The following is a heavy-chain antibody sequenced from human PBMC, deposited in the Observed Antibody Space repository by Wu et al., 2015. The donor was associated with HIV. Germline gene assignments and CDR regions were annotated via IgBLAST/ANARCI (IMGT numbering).Heavy chain of an antibody. J-gene: IGHJ5*02. CDR1: GYTFMRYG. CDR2: ITTYNGDT. V-gene: IGHV1-18*01. Sequence: QVQLVQSGAEVKKTGASVKVSCKASGYTFMRYGISWVRQAPGQGLEWMGWITTYNGDTNYAQKFQGRVTMTTDTSTTTVYMELSSLRSDDTAVYYCARVSWEVLDSTFDPWGRGNPCHRLL. CDR3: ARVSWEVLDSTFDP. D-gene: IGHD1-26*01.